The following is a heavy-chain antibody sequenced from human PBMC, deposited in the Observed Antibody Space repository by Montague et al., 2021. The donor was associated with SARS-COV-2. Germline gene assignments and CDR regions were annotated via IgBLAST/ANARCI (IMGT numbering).Heavy chain of an antibody. CDR2: IHHSVST. Sequence: SETLSLTCAVYGGSFSGYYWSWIRQPPGKGLERIGEIHHSVSTNYNPALKDRVTISDDTSKNQFSLKLSSLTAADTAVYYGARATLGITMIVVVMTAIDYSFDYWGQGILVTVSS. V-gene: IGHV4-34*01. D-gene: IGHD3-22*01. J-gene: IGHJ4*02. CDR1: GGSFSGYY. CDR3: ARATLGITMIVVVMTAIDYSFDY.